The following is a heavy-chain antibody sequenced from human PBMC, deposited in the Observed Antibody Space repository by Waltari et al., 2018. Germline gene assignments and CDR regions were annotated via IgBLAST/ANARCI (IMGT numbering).Heavy chain of an antibody. CDR1: GFTFSSYA. D-gene: IGHD3-3*01. Sequence: EVQLLESGGGLVQPGGSLRLSCAASGFTFSSYAMSLVRQAPGKGLEWVSVIYSGGSTYYADSVKGRFTISRDNSKNTLYLQMNSLRAEDTAVYYCAKADGDMYYFDYWGQGTLVTVSS. J-gene: IGHJ4*02. CDR3: AKADGDMYYFDY. V-gene: IGHV3-23*03. CDR2: IYSGGST.